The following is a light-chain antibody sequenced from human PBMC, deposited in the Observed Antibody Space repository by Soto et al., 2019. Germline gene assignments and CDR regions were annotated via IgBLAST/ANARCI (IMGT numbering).Light chain of an antibody. Sequence: EIGLTQSPGILSLSPGERATLSCRASQSVSSSYLAWYQQKPGQAPRLLIYGASSRATDIPDRFSGSGSGTDFTLTISRLEPGDFAVYYCQQYDSSPLTCGGGTKGEIK. CDR2: GAS. V-gene: IGKV3-20*01. CDR3: QQYDSSPLT. CDR1: QSVSSSY. J-gene: IGKJ4*01.